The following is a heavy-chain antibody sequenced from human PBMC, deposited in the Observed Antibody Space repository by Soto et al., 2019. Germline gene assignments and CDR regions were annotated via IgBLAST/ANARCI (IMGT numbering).Heavy chain of an antibody. Sequence: PSETLSLTCGVRGDSLTGYSWSWIRQPPGKGLEWIGEINFQGTTNYHPSLRSRLSMSVDMSKSQISLNMSSVTAADTALYFCARKLEGSVRLVEWLSYMRFDPWGTGTLVTVPQ. CDR1: GDSLTGYS. CDR2: INFQGTT. D-gene: IGHD3-3*01. CDR3: ARKLEGSVRLVEWLSYMRFDP. J-gene: IGHJ5*02. V-gene: IGHV4-34*01.